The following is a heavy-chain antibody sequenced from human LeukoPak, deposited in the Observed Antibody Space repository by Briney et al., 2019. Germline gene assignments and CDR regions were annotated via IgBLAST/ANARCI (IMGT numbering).Heavy chain of an antibody. CDR1: GGSISSSSYY. D-gene: IGHD6-19*01. Sequence: SETLSLTCSVSGGSISSSSYYWGWIRQPPGKGLESIGNIYYDGSTYYNPSLRGRVTISVDTSKNQFSLKLSSVTAADTAVYYCARHLSGVDYWGQGTLVTVSS. CDR2: IYYDGST. V-gene: IGHV4-39*01. CDR3: ARHLSGVDY. J-gene: IGHJ4*02.